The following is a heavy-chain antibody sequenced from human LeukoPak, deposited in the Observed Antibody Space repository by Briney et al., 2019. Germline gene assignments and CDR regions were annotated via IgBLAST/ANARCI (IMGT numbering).Heavy chain of an antibody. D-gene: IGHD3-10*01. CDR3: ARGDVLLWFGESRPDAFDI. J-gene: IGHJ3*02. CDR1: GGSISSSSYY. Sequence: SETLSLTCTVSGGSISSSSYYWGWIRQPPGKGLEWIGSIYYSGSTYYNPSLKSRVTISVDTSKNQFSLKLSSVTAADTVVYYCARGDVLLWFGESRPDAFDIWGQGTMVTVSS. V-gene: IGHV4-39*01. CDR2: IYYSGST.